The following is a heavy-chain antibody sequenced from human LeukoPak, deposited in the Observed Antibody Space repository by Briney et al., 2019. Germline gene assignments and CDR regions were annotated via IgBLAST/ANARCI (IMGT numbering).Heavy chain of an antibody. Sequence: SGGSLRLSCAASGFTFSGYAMSWVRQAPGKGLEWISAITGSGDNTYYADSVKGRFTISRDNSKNTLYLHMNSLRAEATAVYYCAKGVHSHGLLDYWGQGTLVTVSS. D-gene: IGHD6-19*01. CDR1: GFTFSGYA. J-gene: IGHJ4*02. CDR3: AKGVHSHGLLDY. CDR2: ITGSGDNT. V-gene: IGHV3-23*01.